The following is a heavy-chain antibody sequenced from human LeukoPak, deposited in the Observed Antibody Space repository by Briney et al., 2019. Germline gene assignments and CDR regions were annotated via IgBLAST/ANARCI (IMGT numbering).Heavy chain of an antibody. J-gene: IGHJ4*02. Sequence: ASVKVSCKASGYTFTSYYMHWVRQAPGQGLEWMGIINPSGGSTSYAQKFQGGVTMTRDMSTSTVYMELSSLRSEDTAVYYCARPKKTYYYGSGSYYYWGQGTLVTVSS. CDR2: INPSGGST. CDR1: GYTFTSYY. V-gene: IGHV1-46*01. CDR3: ARPKKTYYYGSGSYYY. D-gene: IGHD3-10*01.